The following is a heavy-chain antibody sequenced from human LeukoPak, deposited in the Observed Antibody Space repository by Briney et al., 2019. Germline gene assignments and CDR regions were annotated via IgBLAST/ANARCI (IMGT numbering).Heavy chain of an antibody. D-gene: IGHD3-9*01. J-gene: IGHJ6*03. Sequence: SSETLSLTCTVSGGSISSSSYYWSWIRQPAGKGLEWIGRIYTSGSTNYNPSLKSRVTISVDTSKNQFSLKLSSVTAADTAVYYCARGGWYYDILTGYSYYYYYMDVWGKGTTVTISS. V-gene: IGHV4-61*02. CDR3: ARGGWYYDILTGYSYYYYYMDV. CDR2: IYTSGST. CDR1: GGSISSSSYY.